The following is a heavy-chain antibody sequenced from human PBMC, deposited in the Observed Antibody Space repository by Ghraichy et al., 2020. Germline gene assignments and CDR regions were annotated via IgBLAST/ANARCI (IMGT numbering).Heavy chain of an antibody. J-gene: IGHJ5*02. V-gene: IGHV4-34*01. D-gene: IGHD1-14*01. CDR2: INHSGST. CDR3: ARGGRAVPGRWIDP. Sequence: SETLSLTCAVYGGSFSDYYWSWIRQPSGMGLEWIGEINHSGSTNYNPSLKSRVTISVDTSKNQFSLKLSSVTAADTAVYYCARGGRAVPGRWIDPWGQGTLVTVSS. CDR1: GGSFSDYY.